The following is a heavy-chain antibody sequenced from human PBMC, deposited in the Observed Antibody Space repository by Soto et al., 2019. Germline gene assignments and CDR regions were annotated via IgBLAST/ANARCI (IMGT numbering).Heavy chain of an antibody. D-gene: IGHD2-15*01. CDR2: IYYSGST. J-gene: IGHJ3*02. V-gene: IGHV4-31*03. CDR1: GGSISSGGYF. CDR3: ARGVAI. Sequence: QVQLQESGPGLVQPSQTLSLTCTVSGGSISSGGYFWSWIRQHPGKGLEWIGSIYYSGSTYCNPSLKSRITRSVDTSKNQCSLKLSSVTATDTAVYYCARGVAIWGQGTMVTVSS.